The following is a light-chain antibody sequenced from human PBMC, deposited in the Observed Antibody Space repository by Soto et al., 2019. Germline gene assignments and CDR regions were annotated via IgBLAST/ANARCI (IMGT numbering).Light chain of an antibody. CDR3: QAWDSATAV. J-gene: IGLJ2*01. V-gene: IGLV3-1*01. Sequence: SSELSQPPSVSVSPGQTANITCSGDKLGNKYACWYQQKPGQSPVLVIYRDSKRPSGIPERFSGSNSGNTATLTISGTQAMDEADYFCQAWDSATAVFGGGTKLTVL. CDR2: RDS. CDR1: KLGNKY.